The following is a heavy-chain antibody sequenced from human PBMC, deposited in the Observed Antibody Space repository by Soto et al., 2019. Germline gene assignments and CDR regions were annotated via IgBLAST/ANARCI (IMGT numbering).Heavy chain of an antibody. J-gene: IGHJ6*02. CDR3: ARYSCSGCSCYSFGMYF. CDR2: INPGGGST. D-gene: IGHD2-15*01. V-gene: IGHV1-46*01. Sequence: GASVKVSCKASGYTFTSYYMNWLRQAPGQGLEWMGIINPGGGSTTYAQKFQGRVTMTRDTSTSTVYMQLSSLRSEDTAVYYCARYSCSGCSCYSFGMYFWAQGTTVPVSS. CDR1: GYTFTSYY.